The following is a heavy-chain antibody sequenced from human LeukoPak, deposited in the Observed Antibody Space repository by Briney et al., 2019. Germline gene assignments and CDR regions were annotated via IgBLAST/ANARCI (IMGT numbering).Heavy chain of an antibody. CDR3: ARDYSSGWYPWFDP. D-gene: IGHD6-19*01. J-gene: IGHJ5*02. CDR2: IRYDGSNK. V-gene: IGHV3-30*02. Sequence: GGSLRLSCAASGFTFSSYGMHWVRQAPGKGLEWVAFIRYDGSNKYYADSVKGRFTISRDNSKNTLYLQMNSLRAEDTAVYYCARDYSSGWYPWFDPWGQGTLVTVSS. CDR1: GFTFSSYG.